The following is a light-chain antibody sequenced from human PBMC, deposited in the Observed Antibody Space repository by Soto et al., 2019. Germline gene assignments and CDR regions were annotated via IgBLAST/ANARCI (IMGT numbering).Light chain of an antibody. CDR3: QQSYSTLSIT. CDR1: ESIARH. Sequence: DIQMTQSPSSLSASVGDRVTITCRASESIARHLNWYQQKPGKAPRLLIYAASSLQIGVPPRFRGGGSRTDFTLTISYLQPEDFPTYYFQQSYSTLSITFGQGTRLEIK. J-gene: IGKJ5*01. CDR2: AAS. V-gene: IGKV1-39*01.